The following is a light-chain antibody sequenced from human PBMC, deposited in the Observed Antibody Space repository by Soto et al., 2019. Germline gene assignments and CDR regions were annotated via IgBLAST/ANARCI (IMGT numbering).Light chain of an antibody. CDR3: QQYGSSGT. CDR2: GGS. Sequence: IVLTQSPGTLSLSPGERATLSCSASQSVSSSYLAWYQQKPGQSPRLVIYGGSTRAIGIPARFSGSGSGTDFTLTISRLEPEDFAVYYCQQYGSSGTFGQGTKVDIK. J-gene: IGKJ1*01. V-gene: IGKV3-20*01. CDR1: QSVSSSY.